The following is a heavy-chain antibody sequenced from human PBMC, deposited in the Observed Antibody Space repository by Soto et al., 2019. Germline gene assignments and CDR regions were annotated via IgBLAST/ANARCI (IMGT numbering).Heavy chain of an antibody. CDR1: GFTFSGYS. J-gene: IGHJ4*02. CDR3: AKEVDYYDSSGYYSPYYFDY. D-gene: IGHD3-22*01. CDR2: ISGSGGST. Sequence: EVQLVESGGGLVKPGGSLRLSCAASGFTFSGYSMNWVRQAPGKGLEWVSAISGSGGSTYYADSVKGRFTISRDNSKNALYLQMNSLRAEDTAVYYCAKEVDYYDSSGYYSPYYFDYWGQGTLVTVSS. V-gene: IGHV3-23*04.